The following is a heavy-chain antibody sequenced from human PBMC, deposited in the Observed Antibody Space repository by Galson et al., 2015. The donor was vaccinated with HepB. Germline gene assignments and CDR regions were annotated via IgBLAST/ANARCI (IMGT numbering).Heavy chain of an antibody. J-gene: IGHJ2*01. D-gene: IGHD6-19*01. CDR3: ARSGYSSGWYPWYFDL. Sequence: PALVKPTQTLALTCTFSGFSLSTTEMRVSWIRQPPGKALEWLARLDWDEDKFYSTTLKTRLTISKDTSKNQVVLTMTNMDPVNTATYYCARSGYSSGWYPWYFDLWGRGTLVTVSS. V-gene: IGHV2-70*04. CDR1: GFSLSTTEMR. CDR2: LDWDEDK.